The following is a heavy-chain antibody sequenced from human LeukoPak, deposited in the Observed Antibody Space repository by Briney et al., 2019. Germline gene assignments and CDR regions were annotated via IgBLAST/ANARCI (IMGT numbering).Heavy chain of an antibody. D-gene: IGHD3-10*01. CDR3: ARDITMVPGDY. J-gene: IGHJ4*02. CDR2: IWYDGSNK. Sequence: GRSLRLSCAASGFTFSSYGMHWVRQAPGKGLEWVAVIWYDGSNKYYADSVKGRFTISRDNSKNTLYLQMNSLRAEDTAVYYCARDITMVPGDYWGQGTLVTVSS. V-gene: IGHV3-33*01. CDR1: GFTFSSYG.